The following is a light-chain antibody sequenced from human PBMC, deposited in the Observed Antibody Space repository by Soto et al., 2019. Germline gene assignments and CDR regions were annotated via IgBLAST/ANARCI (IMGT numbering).Light chain of an antibody. Sequence: QSALTQPASVSGSPGQSITISCTGTSSDVGAYNYVSWYQQHPGIAPILMVYDVSIRPSGVSNRFSGSKSGSTASLTISGLQAEDEADYYCASYTTSSTRVFGTGTKLTVL. V-gene: IGLV2-14*01. J-gene: IGLJ1*01. CDR1: SSDVGAYNY. CDR2: DVS. CDR3: ASYTTSSTRV.